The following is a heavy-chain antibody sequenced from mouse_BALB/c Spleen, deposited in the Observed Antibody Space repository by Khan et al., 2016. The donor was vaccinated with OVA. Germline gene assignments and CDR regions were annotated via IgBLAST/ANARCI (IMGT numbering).Heavy chain of an antibody. CDR3: ARSYDGAWFAY. V-gene: IGHV1-77*01. Sequence: QVQLQQPGPELVKPGASVKMFCKISGYTFTDYVITWVKQRTGQGLEWIGEIYPGSGTTYYNEKFKGKATLTADKSSNTVNMQLSSLTSEDSAVYFCARSYDGAWFAYWGQGTLVTVSA. CDR2: IYPGSGTT. CDR1: GYTFTDYV. J-gene: IGHJ3*01. D-gene: IGHD1-1*01.